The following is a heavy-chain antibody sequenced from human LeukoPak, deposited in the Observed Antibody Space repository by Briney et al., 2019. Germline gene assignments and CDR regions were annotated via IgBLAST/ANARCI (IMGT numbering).Heavy chain of an antibody. CDR2: IIPIFGTA. J-gene: IGHJ4*02. CDR1: GGTFSSYA. V-gene: IGHV1-69*13. Sequence: GASVKVSCKASGGTFSSYAISWVRQAPGQGLEWMGGIIPIFGTANYAQKFQGRVTITADESTSTAYMELSSLRSEDTAVYYCAQVSGYGDYALDYWGQGTLVTVSS. D-gene: IGHD4-17*01. CDR3: AQVSGYGDYALDY.